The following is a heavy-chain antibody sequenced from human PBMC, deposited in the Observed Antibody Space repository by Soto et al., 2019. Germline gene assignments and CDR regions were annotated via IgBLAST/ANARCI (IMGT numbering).Heavy chain of an antibody. Sequence: QVQLVQSGAEVKKPGSSVKVSCKASGGTFSSYAISWVRQAPGQRLEWMGGIIPIFGTANYAQKFQGRVTITADKSTSTAYMELSSLRSEDTAVYYCARGGIAAQAGNFDYWGQGTLVTVSS. CDR2: IIPIFGTA. D-gene: IGHD6-13*01. J-gene: IGHJ4*02. CDR1: GGTFSSYA. CDR3: ARGGIAAQAGNFDY. V-gene: IGHV1-69*06.